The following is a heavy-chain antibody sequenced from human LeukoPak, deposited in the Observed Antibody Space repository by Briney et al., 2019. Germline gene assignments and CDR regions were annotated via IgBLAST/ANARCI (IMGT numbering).Heavy chain of an antibody. CDR2: ISGDGGST. CDR3: AVGLMVIDY. Sequence: GGSLRLSCAASGFTFDDYAMHWVRQAPGKGLEWVPLISGDGGSTYYADSVKGRFTISRDNSKNSLYLQMNSLRTEDTALYYCAVGLMVIDYWGQGTLVTVSS. CDR1: GFTFDDYA. J-gene: IGHJ4*02. D-gene: IGHD3-10*01. V-gene: IGHV3-43*02.